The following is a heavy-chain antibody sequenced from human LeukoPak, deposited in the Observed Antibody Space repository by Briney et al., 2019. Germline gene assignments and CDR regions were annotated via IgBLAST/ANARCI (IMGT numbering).Heavy chain of an antibody. D-gene: IGHD2-21*02. J-gene: IGHJ4*02. CDR2: ISGSGGST. CDR1: GFTFSSYA. Sequence: GGSLRLSCAASGFTFSSYAMSWVRQAPGKGPEWVSAISGSGGSTYYADSVKGRFTISRDNSKNTLYLQMNSLRAEDTAVYYCIIDIVVVTAAIGDYWGQGTLVTVSS. V-gene: IGHV3-23*01. CDR3: IIDIVVVTAAIGDY.